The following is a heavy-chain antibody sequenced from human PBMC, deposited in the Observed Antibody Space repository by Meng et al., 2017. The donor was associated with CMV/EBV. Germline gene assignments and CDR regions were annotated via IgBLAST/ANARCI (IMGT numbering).Heavy chain of an antibody. D-gene: IGHD2-2*01. J-gene: IGHJ3*02. CDR1: GFTFSSYD. CDR2: IGTAGDT. CDR3: ARVFCSSTSCHGAFDI. Sequence: GESLKISCAASGFTFSSYDMHWVRQATGKGLEWVSAIGTAGDTYYPGSVKGRFTISRENAKNSLYLQMNSLRAEDTAVYYCARVFCSSTSCHGAFDIWGQGTMVTVSS. V-gene: IGHV3-13*01.